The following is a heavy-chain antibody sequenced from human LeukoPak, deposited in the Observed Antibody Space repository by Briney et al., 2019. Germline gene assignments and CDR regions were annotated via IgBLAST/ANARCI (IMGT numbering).Heavy chain of an antibody. CDR2: ISSSSSYI. CDR1: GFTFSSYS. V-gene: IGHV3-21*01. Sequence: GGSLRLSCAASGFTFSSYSMNWVRQAPGKGLEWVSSISSSSSYIYYADSVKGRFTISRDNAKNSLYLQMNSLRAEDTAVYYCARDYSGYGQEEYFDYWGQGTLVTVSS. J-gene: IGHJ4*02. CDR3: ARDYSGYGQEEYFDY. D-gene: IGHD5-12*01.